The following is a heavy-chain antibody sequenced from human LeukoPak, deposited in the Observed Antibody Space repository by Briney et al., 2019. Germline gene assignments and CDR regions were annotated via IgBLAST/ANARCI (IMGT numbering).Heavy chain of an antibody. CDR1: GFTFSSYA. V-gene: IGHV3-23*01. Sequence: GGSLRLSCAASGFTFSSYAMSWVRQAPGKGLEWVSAISGSGGSTYYADSVKGRFTISRDNSKNTLYLQMNSLRAEDTAVYYCAARIAVAGLITDYWGQGTLVTVSS. J-gene: IGHJ4*02. CDR2: ISGSGGST. D-gene: IGHD6-19*01. CDR3: AARIAVAGLITDY.